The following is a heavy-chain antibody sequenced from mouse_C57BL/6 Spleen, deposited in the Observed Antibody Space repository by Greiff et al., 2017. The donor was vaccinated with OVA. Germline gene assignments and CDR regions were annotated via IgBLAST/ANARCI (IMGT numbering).Heavy chain of an antibody. CDR2: IDPSDSYT. D-gene: IGHD1-1*01. V-gene: IGHV1-59*01. CDR3: ASPSYYGSSYVFAY. J-gene: IGHJ3*01. CDR1: GYTFTSYW. Sequence: VQLQQPGAELVRPGTSVKLSCKASGYTFTSYWMHWVKQRPGQGLEWIGVIDPSDSYTNYNQKFKGKATLTVDTSSSTAYMQLSSLTSEDSAVYYCASPSYYGSSYVFAYWGQGTLVTVSA.